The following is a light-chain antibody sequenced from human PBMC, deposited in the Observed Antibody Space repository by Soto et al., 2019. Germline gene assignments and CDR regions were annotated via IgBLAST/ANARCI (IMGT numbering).Light chain of an antibody. Sequence: QSVLTQPPSASGTPGQRVSISCSGSRSNIGRNYVYWYQQLPGTAPKLLIQRNNERPSGVPDRFSGSKSSTSVSLAISGLRSEDEATYYCAAWDDTLNGQVFGGGTKLTVL. CDR3: AAWDDTLNGQV. CDR1: RSNIGRNY. J-gene: IGLJ3*02. CDR2: RNN. V-gene: IGLV1-47*01.